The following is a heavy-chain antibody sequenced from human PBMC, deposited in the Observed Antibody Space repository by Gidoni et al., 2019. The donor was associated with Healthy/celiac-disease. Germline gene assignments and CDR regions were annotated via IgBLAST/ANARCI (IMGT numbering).Heavy chain of an antibody. CDR1: GGSISSGGYY. Sequence: QVQLQESGPGLVKPSQTLSITCTVSGGSISSGGYYWSWIRQHPGKGLEWIGYIYYSGSTYYNPSLKSRVTISVDTSKNQFSLKLSSVTAADTAGYYCARVAPQGGYYYYYYYMDVWGKGTTVTVSS. J-gene: IGHJ6*03. D-gene: IGHD3-16*01. CDR2: IYYSGST. CDR3: ARVAPQGGYYYYYYYMDV. V-gene: IGHV4-31*03.